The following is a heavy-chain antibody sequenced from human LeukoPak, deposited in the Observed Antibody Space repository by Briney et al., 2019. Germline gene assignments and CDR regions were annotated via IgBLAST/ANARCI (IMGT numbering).Heavy chain of an antibody. V-gene: IGHV3-30*18. J-gene: IGHJ1*01. CDR3: AKGGGSGGIAEYFHH. CDR1: GFTFNNYH. CDR2: VPYDGSDK. Sequence: PGGSLRLSCAASGFTFNNYHMYWVRQAPGKGLEWVAVVPYDGSDKYYADSVKGRFTISRDNSKNTLYLQMNSLRGDDTAAYYCAKGGGSGGIAEYFHHWGQGTLVTVSS. D-gene: IGHD2-15*01.